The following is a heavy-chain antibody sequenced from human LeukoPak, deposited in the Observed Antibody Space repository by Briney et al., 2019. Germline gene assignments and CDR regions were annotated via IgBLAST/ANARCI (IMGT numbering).Heavy chain of an antibody. J-gene: IGHJ4*02. D-gene: IGHD6-19*01. CDR1: GYSFTTYW. V-gene: IGHV5-51*01. CDR3: ARGRVAATSGYYFDY. Sequence: GESLKISCKGSGYSFTTYWIGWVRQMPGKGLEWMGIIYPRDSDTRYNPSFQGQVTISADKSISTAYLQWSSLKASDTAMYYCARGRVAATSGYYFDYWGQGTLVTVSS. CDR2: IYPRDSDT.